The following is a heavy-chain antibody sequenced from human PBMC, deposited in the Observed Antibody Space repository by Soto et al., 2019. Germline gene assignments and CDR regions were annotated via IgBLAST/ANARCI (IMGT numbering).Heavy chain of an antibody. D-gene: IGHD1-26*01. CDR2: ISGSGSPT. Sequence: TGGSLRLSCADSGLTFSRFWVSWVRQAPGRGLEWVSAISGSGSPTYYADSVKGRFTISRDNSKNTLYLQMNSLRADDTAVYYCARDMSGGTYNYYYGMDVWGQGTTVTVSS. CDR3: ARDMSGGTYNYYYGMDV. V-gene: IGHV3-23*01. J-gene: IGHJ6*02. CDR1: GLTFSRFW.